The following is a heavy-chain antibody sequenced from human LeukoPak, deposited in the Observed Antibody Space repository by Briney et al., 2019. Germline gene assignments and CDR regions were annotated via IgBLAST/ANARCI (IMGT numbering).Heavy chain of an antibody. V-gene: IGHV6-1*01. CDR3: SRGWLQQGFDY. D-gene: IGHD5-24*01. Sequence: SQTLSLTCAIFGDSVSRNNAGWSWIRQSPSRGLEWLGRTYYRSKWYSDFAPSVRNRITINPDTSRNQFSLQLNSVTPEDTAVYYCSRGWLQQGFDYWGQGTLVTVSS. CDR1: GDSVSRNNAG. J-gene: IGHJ4*02. CDR2: TYYRSKWYS.